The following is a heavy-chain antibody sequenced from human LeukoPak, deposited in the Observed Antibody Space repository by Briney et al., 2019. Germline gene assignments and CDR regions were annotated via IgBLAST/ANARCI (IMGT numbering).Heavy chain of an antibody. D-gene: IGHD3-3*01. CDR1: GFTFSSSW. V-gene: IGHV3-74*01. CDR3: AREGRGGYYGFDY. Sequence: GGSLRLSXAASGFTFSSSWMHWVRQAPGKGLVWDSRINSDGSSTNYADSVKGRFTISRDNAQNTLYLQMNSLRAEDTAVYYCAREGRGGYYGFDYWGQGTLVTVSS. CDR2: INSDGSST. J-gene: IGHJ4*02.